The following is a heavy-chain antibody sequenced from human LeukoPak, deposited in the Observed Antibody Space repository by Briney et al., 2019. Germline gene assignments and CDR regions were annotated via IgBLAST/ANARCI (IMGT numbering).Heavy chain of an antibody. V-gene: IGHV3-30*18. J-gene: IGHJ4*02. CDR1: GFTFSSYG. CDR2: ISYDGSNK. Sequence: GGSLGLSCAASGFTFSSYGMHWVRQAPGKGLEWVAVISYDGSNKYYADSVKGRFSISRDNSKNTLYLQMNSLRPEDTAVFYCAKGGGGSYLRFDYWGQGTLVTVSS. CDR3: AKGGGGSYLRFDY. D-gene: IGHD1-26*01.